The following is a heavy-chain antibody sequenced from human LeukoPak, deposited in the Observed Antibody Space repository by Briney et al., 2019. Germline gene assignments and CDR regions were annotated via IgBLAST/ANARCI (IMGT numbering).Heavy chain of an antibody. CDR3: ARQLGYCSGGSCDMGSMDV. D-gene: IGHD2-15*01. CDR2: ISAYNGNT. Sequence: ASVRVSCKASGYTFTSYGISWVRQAPGQGLEWMGWISAYNGNTNYAQKLQGRVTMTTDTSTSTAYMELRSLRSDDTAVYYCARQLGYCSGGSCDMGSMDVWGQGTTVTVSS. J-gene: IGHJ6*02. V-gene: IGHV1-18*01. CDR1: GYTFTSYG.